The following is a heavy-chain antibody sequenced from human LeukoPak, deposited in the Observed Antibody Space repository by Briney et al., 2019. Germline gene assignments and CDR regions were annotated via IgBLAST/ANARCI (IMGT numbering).Heavy chain of an antibody. V-gene: IGHV3-23*01. CDR1: GFSFSDYA. J-gene: IGHJ4*02. CDR3: ARDRAWNYFDY. D-gene: IGHD3-3*01. CDR2: ITGSGGTP. Sequence: PGGSLRLSCEASGFSFSDYAMAWVRQAPGKGLEWVSSITGSGGTPSYADSVKGRFTISRDNSKNTLYLQMDSLRAEDTAVYYCARDRAWNYFDYWGQGTLVTVSS.